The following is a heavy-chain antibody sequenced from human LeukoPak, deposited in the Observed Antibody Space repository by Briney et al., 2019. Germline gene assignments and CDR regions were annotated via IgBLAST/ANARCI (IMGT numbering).Heavy chain of an antibody. J-gene: IGHJ6*02. CDR3: ARGMRDYYGMDV. CDR2: TYRTSKWYT. Sequence: SQTLSLTCAISGDSVSRDGPAWNWIRQSPSRGLEWLGRTYRTSKWYTNYAESVRSRIVVNPDTSKNQFSLQLNSVPPEDTAVYYCARGMRDYYGMDVWGQGTTVTVSS. V-gene: IGHV6-1*01. CDR1: GDSVSRDGPA.